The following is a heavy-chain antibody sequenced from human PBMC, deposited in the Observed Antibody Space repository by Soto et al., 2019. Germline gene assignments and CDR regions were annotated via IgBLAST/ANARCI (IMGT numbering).Heavy chain of an antibody. CDR1: GYTFTRYA. J-gene: IGHJ4*02. D-gene: IGHD3-3*01. CDR3: VREGYDFWSGYYSPDY. V-gene: IGHV1-3*04. CDR2: INTGNGDT. Sequence: ASVKVSCKVSGYTFTRYAMHWVRQAPGQRLERMGWINTGNGDTNYSQRFQGRVTITRDTSASTAYMELSSLRSEDTAVYFCVREGYDFWSGYYSPDYWGQGTLVTVSS.